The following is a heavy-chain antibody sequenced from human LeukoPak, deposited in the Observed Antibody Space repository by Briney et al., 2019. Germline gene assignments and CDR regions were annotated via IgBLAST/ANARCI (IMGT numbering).Heavy chain of an antibody. CDR2: IYSGGST. D-gene: IGHD2-2*01. V-gene: IGHV3-53*01. CDR1: GFTVSSNY. J-gene: IGHJ5*02. Sequence: GGSLRLSCAASGFTVSSNYMSWVRQAPGKGLEWVSVIYSGGSTYYADPVKGRFTISRDNSKNTLYLQMNSLRAEDTAVYYCARTTYCSSTSCYPFDPWGQGTLVTVSS. CDR3: ARTTYCSSTSCYPFDP.